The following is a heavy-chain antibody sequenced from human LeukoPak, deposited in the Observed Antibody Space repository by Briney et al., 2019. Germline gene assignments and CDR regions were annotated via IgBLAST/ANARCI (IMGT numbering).Heavy chain of an antibody. D-gene: IGHD3-22*01. Sequence: ASVKVSCKASGYTFTSYDINWVRQATGQGLEWMGWMNPNSGNTGYAQKFQGRVTITRNTSISTAYMELSSLRSEDTAVYYCARGPGGRSGYHPLEDYYYYYYMGVWGKGTTVTVSS. CDR2: MNPNSGNT. CDR1: GYTFTSYD. CDR3: ARGPGGRSGYHPLEDYYYYYYMGV. V-gene: IGHV1-8*03. J-gene: IGHJ6*03.